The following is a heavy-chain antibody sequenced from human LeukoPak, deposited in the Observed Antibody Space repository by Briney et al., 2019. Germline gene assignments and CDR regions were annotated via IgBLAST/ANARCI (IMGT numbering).Heavy chain of an antibody. J-gene: IGHJ4*02. CDR1: GGSTSSGGYY. CDR2: IYYSGST. Sequence: PSQTLSLTCTVSGGSTSSGGYYWSCIRQHPGQGLGWIGYIYYSGSTYYNPSLKSRVTISVDTSKNQFSLKLSSVTAADTAVYYCARDCGGDCYSEGDYFDYWGQGTLGTVSS. V-gene: IGHV4-31*03. D-gene: IGHD2-21*02. CDR3: ARDCGGDCYSEGDYFDY.